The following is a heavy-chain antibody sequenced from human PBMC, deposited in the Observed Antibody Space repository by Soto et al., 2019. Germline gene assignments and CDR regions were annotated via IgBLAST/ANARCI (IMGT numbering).Heavy chain of an antibody. J-gene: IGHJ4*02. V-gene: IGHV3-30*03. CDR2: ISYDGSLQ. CDR3: VSDRGYGHASVPYS. CDR1: GFAFSSYG. D-gene: IGHD5-18*01. Sequence: QAQLVESGGGVVQPGRSLRLSCAASGFAFSSYGRHWVRQAPGTGLEWVAVISYDGSLQHYADSVKGRFTISRDNSKTMVLLKMSSLRAEDTAVYYCVSDRGYGHASVPYSWGQGTLVSVSS.